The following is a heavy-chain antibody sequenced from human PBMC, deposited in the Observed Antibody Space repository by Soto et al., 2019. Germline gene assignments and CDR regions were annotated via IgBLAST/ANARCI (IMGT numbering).Heavy chain of an antibody. CDR3: AKDGTGYCSRGSCYDYLDY. D-gene: IGHD2-15*01. Sequence: GGSLRLSCAASGFTFSSYAMSWVRQAPGKGLEWVSAISGSGGSTYYADSVKGRFTISRDNSKNTLYLQMNSLRAEDTAVYYCAKDGTGYCSRGSCYDYLDYWGQGTLVTVSS. V-gene: IGHV3-23*01. CDR2: ISGSGGST. J-gene: IGHJ4*02. CDR1: GFTFSSYA.